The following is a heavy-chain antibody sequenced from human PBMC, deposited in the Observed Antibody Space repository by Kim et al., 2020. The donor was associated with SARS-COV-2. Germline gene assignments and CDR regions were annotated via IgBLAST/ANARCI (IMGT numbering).Heavy chain of an antibody. CDR3: AKDLRSGWDPEYFQH. V-gene: IGHV3-23*01. J-gene: IGHJ1*01. Sequence: GGSLRLSCAASGFTFSSYAMSWVRQAPGKGLEWVSAISGSGGSTYYADSVKGRFTISRDNSKNTLYLQMNSLRAEDTAVYYCAKDLRSGWDPEYFQHWGQGTLVTVSS. D-gene: IGHD6-19*01. CDR1: GFTFSSYA. CDR2: ISGSGGST.